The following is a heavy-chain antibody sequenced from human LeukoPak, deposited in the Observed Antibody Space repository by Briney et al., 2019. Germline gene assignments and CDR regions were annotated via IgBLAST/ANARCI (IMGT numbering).Heavy chain of an antibody. Sequence: SETLSLTCTVSGGSISGYYWSWIRQPPGKGLEWIGYIYDSGSTNYNPSLRSRVTISVDTSKNQFSLKLSSVTAADTAVYYCARVFYYGSGTFDLWGRGTLVTVSS. CDR2: IYDSGST. CDR1: GGSISGYY. CDR3: ARVFYYGSGTFDL. V-gene: IGHV4-59*01. J-gene: IGHJ2*01. D-gene: IGHD3-10*01.